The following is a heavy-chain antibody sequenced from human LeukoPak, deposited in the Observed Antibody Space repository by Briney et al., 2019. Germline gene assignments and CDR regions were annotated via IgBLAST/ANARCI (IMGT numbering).Heavy chain of an antibody. Sequence: GASVKVSCKASGYTFTGYYMHWVRQAPGQGLEWMGWINPNSGGTNYAQKFQGRVTMTRDTSISTAYMELSRLRSDDTAVYYCARHRNGYNFDAFDIWGQGTMVTVSS. J-gene: IGHJ3*02. V-gene: IGHV1-2*02. CDR2: INPNSGGT. CDR1: GYTFTGYY. CDR3: ARHRNGYNFDAFDI. D-gene: IGHD5-24*01.